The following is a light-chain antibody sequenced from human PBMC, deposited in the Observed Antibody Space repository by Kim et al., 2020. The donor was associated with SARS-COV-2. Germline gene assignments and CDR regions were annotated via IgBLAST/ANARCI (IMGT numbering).Light chain of an antibody. CDR1: SGLNVGTYR. J-gene: IGLJ3*02. Sequence: QPVLTQPSSLSASPGASASLTCALRSGLNVGTYRIYWYQQKPGSPPQYLLRYKSDSDKQQGSVVSSRFSGSKDASANAGILLISGLQSEDEADYYCLIWHNSAWVFGGVTQLTVL. CDR3: LIWHNSAWV. CDR2: YKSDSDK. V-gene: IGLV5-45*02.